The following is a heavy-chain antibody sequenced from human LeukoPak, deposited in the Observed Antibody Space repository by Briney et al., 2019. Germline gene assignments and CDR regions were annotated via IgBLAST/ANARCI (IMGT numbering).Heavy chain of an antibody. J-gene: IGHJ5*02. CDR3: ARDFKARRIHCNWFDP. CDR2: ISSSSSYI. D-gene: IGHD6-6*01. Sequence: GGSLRLSCAASGFTFSSYSITWVRQTPGKGLGWVSSISSSSSYIYYADSVKGRFTISRDNAKNSLYLQMNSLRAEDTAVYYCARDFKARRIHCNWFDPWGQGTLVTVSS. CDR1: GFTFSSYS. V-gene: IGHV3-21*01.